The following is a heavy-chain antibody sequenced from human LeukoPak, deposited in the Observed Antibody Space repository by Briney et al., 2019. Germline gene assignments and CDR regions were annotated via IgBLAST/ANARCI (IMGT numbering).Heavy chain of an antibody. Sequence: PGGSLRLSCAASGFTFSNYWMHWVRQAPGKGLVWVSRINSDGINTSYADSVKGRFTISRDNAKNTLNLQMNSLRVEDTAVYYCLRGDRRDYWGQGTLVTVSS. CDR1: GFTFSNYW. V-gene: IGHV3-74*01. J-gene: IGHJ4*02. CDR2: INSDGINT. CDR3: LRGDRRDY.